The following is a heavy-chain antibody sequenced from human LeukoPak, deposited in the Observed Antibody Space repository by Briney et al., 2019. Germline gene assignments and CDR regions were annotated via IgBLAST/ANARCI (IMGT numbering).Heavy chain of an antibody. CDR3: ARRRMSSGYPGLDY. J-gene: IGHJ4*02. CDR1: GGTFSTYA. Sequence: SVKVSCKASGGTFSTYAISWVRQAPGQGLEWMGRIIPILGIANYAQKFQGGVTLTADKSAGTAYMELNSLSSEDTAVYYCARRRMSSGYPGLDYWGQGTLVTVSS. D-gene: IGHD3-22*01. V-gene: IGHV1-69*04. CDR2: IIPILGIA.